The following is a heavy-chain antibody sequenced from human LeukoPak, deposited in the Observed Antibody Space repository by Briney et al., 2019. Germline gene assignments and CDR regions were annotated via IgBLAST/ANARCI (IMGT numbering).Heavy chain of an antibody. CDR2: IYYSGST. CDR1: GGSFSGYY. D-gene: IGHD6-6*01. Sequence: SETLSLTCAVYGGSFSGYYWSWIRQPPGKGLEWIGSIYYSGSTYYNPSLKSRVTISVDTSKNQFSLKLSSVTAADTAVYYCARKLYLSSSSYHFDYWDQGTLVTVSS. CDR3: ARKLYLSSSSYHFDY. V-gene: IGHV4-34*01. J-gene: IGHJ4*02.